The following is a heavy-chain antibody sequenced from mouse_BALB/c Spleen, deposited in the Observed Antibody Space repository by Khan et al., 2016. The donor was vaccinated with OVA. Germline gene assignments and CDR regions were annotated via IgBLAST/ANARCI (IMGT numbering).Heavy chain of an antibody. V-gene: IGHV3-2*02. Sequence: VQLKESGPGLVKPSQSLSLTCTVTGYSITSDYAWNWIRQFPGNKLEWMGFISYSGNTNYNPSLKSRISITRYTSKNQFFLQLNSVTTEDTATXYCARVYGGDFDYWGQGTTLTVSS. D-gene: IGHD1-1*01. J-gene: IGHJ2*01. CDR3: ARVYGGDFDY. CDR2: ISYSGNT. CDR1: GYSITSDYA.